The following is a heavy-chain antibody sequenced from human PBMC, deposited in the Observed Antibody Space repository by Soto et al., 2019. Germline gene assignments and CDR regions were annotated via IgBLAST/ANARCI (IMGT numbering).Heavy chain of an antibody. J-gene: IGHJ3*02. D-gene: IGHD5-12*01. CDR1: GGSISSSSYY. CDR3: AREWRSFDI. CDR2: IYYSGST. Sequence: PSETLSLTCTVSGGSISSSSYYWGWIRQPPGKGLEWIGSIYYSGSTYYNPSLKSRVTISVDTSKNQFSLKLSSVTAADTAVYYCAREWRSFDIWGQGTMVTVSS. V-gene: IGHV4-39*02.